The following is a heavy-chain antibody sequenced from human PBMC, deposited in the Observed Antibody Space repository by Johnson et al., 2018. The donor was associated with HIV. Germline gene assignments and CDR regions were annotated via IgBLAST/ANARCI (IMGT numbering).Heavy chain of an antibody. Sequence: VQLVESGGGVVQPGRSLRLSCAASGFTFNSYAMHWVRQAPGRGLEWVAVISYDGSNKYYADSVKGRFTISRDNSKNTLYLQMNSLRAEDTAVYYCAKALPEYSSTPQAFDIWGQGTMVTVSS. CDR1: GFTFNSYA. J-gene: IGHJ3*02. D-gene: IGHD6-6*01. V-gene: IGHV3-30-3*01. CDR2: ISYDGSNK. CDR3: AKALPEYSSTPQAFDI.